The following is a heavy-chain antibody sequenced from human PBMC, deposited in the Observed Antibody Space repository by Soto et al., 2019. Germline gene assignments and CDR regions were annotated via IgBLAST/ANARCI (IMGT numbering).Heavy chain of an antibody. J-gene: IGHJ1*01. Sequence: GGSLRLSCAASGFTFSSYAMSWVRQAPGKGLEWVSAISGSGGSTYYADSVKGRFTISRDNSKNTLYLQMNSLRAEDTAVYYCAKGGRDYVPESAEYFQHWGQGTLVTVSS. CDR2: ISGSGGST. CDR1: GFTFSSYA. D-gene: IGHD4-17*01. V-gene: IGHV3-23*01. CDR3: AKGGRDYVPESAEYFQH.